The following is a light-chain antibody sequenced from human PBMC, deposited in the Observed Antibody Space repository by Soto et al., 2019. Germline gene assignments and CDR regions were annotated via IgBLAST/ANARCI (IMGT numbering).Light chain of an antibody. J-gene: IGKJ5*01. Sequence: EIVMTQSPATLSVSPGETATLSCRASQSVRSKLAWYQQKPGQAPRLLIYDASTRATGIPARFSGSGSGTEFTLTISSLQSEDFAVYYCQQYNNWPPITFGQGTRLEIK. CDR2: DAS. CDR1: QSVRSK. V-gene: IGKV3-15*01. CDR3: QQYNNWPPIT.